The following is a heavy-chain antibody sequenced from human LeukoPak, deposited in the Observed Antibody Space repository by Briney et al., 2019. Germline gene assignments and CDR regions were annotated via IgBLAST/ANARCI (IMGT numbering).Heavy chain of an antibody. CDR1: GFTVSSNY. J-gene: IGHJ4*02. Sequence: GGSLRLSCAASGFTVSSNYMSWVRQAPGKGLEWVSVIYSGGSTYYADSVKGRFTISRDNSKNTLYLQMNSLRAEDTAVYYCARNPSSGWHFDYWGQGTLVTVSS. D-gene: IGHD6-19*01. CDR2: IYSGGST. CDR3: ARNPSSGWHFDY. V-gene: IGHV3-66*01.